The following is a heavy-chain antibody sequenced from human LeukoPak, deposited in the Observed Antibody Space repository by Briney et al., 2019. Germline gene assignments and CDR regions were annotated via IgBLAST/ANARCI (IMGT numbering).Heavy chain of an antibody. CDR2: IRYDGSNK. D-gene: IGHD4-23*01. CDR3: AKGGNSGGPAYFQH. V-gene: IGHV3-30*02. J-gene: IGHJ1*01. CDR1: GFTFSSYG. Sequence: PGGSLRLSCAASGFTFSSYGVHWVRQAPGKGLEWVAFIRYDGSNKYYADSVKGRFTISRDNSKNTLYLQMNSLRAEDTAVYYCAKGGNSGGPAYFQHWGQGTLVTVSS.